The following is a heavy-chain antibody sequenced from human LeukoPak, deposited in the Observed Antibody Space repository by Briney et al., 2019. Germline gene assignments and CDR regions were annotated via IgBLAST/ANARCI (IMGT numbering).Heavy chain of an antibody. V-gene: IGHV5-51*01. J-gene: IGHJ3*02. CDR3: AMTVRTSSWSASDI. CDR1: GYTFHTYW. Sequence: GESLKISRKGSGYTFHTYWIGWVRQMPGKGLEWMGIIYPGDSGTRYSPSFQGQVTISADKSINTAYLQWSSLKASDTAMYYCAMTVRTSSWSASDIWGRGTMVTVTS. CDR2: IYPGDSGT. D-gene: IGHD2-2*01.